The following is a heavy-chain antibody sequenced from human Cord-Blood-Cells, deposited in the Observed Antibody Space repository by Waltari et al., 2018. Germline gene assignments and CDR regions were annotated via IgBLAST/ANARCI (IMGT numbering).Heavy chain of an antibody. Sequence: QVQLQESGPGLVKPSQTLSLTCTVSGGSISSGGYYWSWIRQHPGKGLEWIGYIYYRGSTYYNPSLKSRVTISVDTSKNQFSLKLSSVTAADTAVYYCARTATMVQGVIRRNDAFDIWGQGTMVTVSS. CDR3: ARTATMVQGVIRRNDAFDI. J-gene: IGHJ3*02. CDR1: GGSISSGGYY. D-gene: IGHD3-10*01. CDR2: IYYRGST. V-gene: IGHV4-31*03.